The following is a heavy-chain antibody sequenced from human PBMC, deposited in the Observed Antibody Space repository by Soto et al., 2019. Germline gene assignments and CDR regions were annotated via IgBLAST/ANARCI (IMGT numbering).Heavy chain of an antibody. CDR2: IRSKANSYAT. D-gene: IGHD5-18*01. J-gene: IGHJ6*02. V-gene: IGHV3-73*01. Sequence: EVQLVESGGGLVQPGGSLKLSCAASGFTFSVSAMHWVRQASGKGQEWVGRIRSKANSYATAYAASVKGRFTISRDDSKNTAYLQMNSLKTEDTAVYYCGSDTGMAYYGVDVWGQGTTVTVSS. CDR1: GFTFSVSA. CDR3: GSDTGMAYYGVDV.